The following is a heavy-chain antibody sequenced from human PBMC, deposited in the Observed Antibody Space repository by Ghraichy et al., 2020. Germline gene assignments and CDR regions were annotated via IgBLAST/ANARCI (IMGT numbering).Heavy chain of an antibody. Sequence: ASVKVSCKASGYTFTNYGVNWVRQAPGQGLEWMGWISAYNAKTTFAQKFQGRVTMTTDTSTRTAYMDLRSLRSDDTAVYYCARDMFYDSTDPGYGAFPIWCQWSMVTVAS. CDR3: ARDMFYDSTDPGYGAFPI. CDR1: GYTFTNYG. CDR2: ISAYNAKT. J-gene: IGHJ3*02. V-gene: IGHV1-18*01. D-gene: IGHD3-22*01.